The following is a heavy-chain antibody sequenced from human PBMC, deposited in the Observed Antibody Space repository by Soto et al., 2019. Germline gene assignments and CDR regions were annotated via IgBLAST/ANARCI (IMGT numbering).Heavy chain of an antibody. Sequence: QLQLQESGPGLVKPSESLFLMCTVSGVSLNNGAYYWGWVRQPPRMGLEWIGSISYIVTTYYNPSLTRRVTISVDTSKNQFSLALTSVTATDTAMYYCVRQDGDNWFDSWGQGALFTFSS. CDR1: GVSLNNGAYY. J-gene: IGHJ5*01. D-gene: IGHD4-17*01. V-gene: IGHV4-39*01. CDR2: ISYIVTT. CDR3: VRQDGDNWFDS.